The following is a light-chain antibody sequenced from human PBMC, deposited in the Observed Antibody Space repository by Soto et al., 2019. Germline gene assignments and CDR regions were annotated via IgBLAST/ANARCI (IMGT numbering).Light chain of an antibody. V-gene: IGKV1-27*01. Sequence: DIQMTQSPSSLSASVGDRVTITCRASQGISNYLAWYQHKPGKVPKLLIYAASTLQSGVPSRFSGSGSGTDFTLTISSLQPEDVATYYCPEYNSALWTFGQGTKAEIK. CDR1: QGISNY. CDR3: PEYNSALWT. J-gene: IGKJ1*01. CDR2: AAS.